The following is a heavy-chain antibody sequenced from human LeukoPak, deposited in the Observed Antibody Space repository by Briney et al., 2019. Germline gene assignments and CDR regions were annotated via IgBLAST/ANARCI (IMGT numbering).Heavy chain of an antibody. D-gene: IGHD1-26*01. J-gene: IGHJ5*02. V-gene: IGHV3-53*01. CDR3: AREVGATRGLDP. CDR2: IYSSGNT. Sequence: GGSLRLSCAASGFTVSSNYRSWVRQAPGKGLEWVSIIYSSGNTYYADSVKGRFTISRDASKNTLYLQMNSLRAEDTAFYYCAREVGATRGLDPWGQGTLVTVSS. CDR1: GFTVSSNY.